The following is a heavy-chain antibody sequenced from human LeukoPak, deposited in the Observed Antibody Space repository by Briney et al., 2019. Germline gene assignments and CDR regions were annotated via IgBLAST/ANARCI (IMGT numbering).Heavy chain of an antibody. D-gene: IGHD3-22*01. V-gene: IGHV1-18*01. Sequence: GASVKVSCTASGYSFTSYGISWVRQPPGQGLGWMGWVGTYNGNTNYSQKLQGRVTMTTDTSTSTAYMELRSLRSDDTAVYYCARDYYDSSGYVRVAYLPYYYYGMDVWGQGTTVTVFS. J-gene: IGHJ6*02. CDR2: VGTYNGNT. CDR1: GYSFTSYG. CDR3: ARDYYDSSGYVRVAYLPYYYYGMDV.